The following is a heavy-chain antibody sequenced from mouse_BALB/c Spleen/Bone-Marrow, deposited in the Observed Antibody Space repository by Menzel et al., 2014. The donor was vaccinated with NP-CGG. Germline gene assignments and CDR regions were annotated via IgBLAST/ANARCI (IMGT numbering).Heavy chain of an antibody. CDR1: GFDFXRYW. CDR3: ARQGYYGKGDY. CDR2: INPDSSTI. V-gene: IGHV4-1*02. D-gene: IGHD2-1*01. Sequence: EVQVVESGGGLVRPGGSLKLSCAASGFDFXRYWMSWVRQAPGKGLEWIGEINPDSSTINYTPSLKDKFIISRDNAKNTLYLQMSKVRSEDTALYYCARQGYYGKGDYWGQGTTLTVSS. J-gene: IGHJ2*01.